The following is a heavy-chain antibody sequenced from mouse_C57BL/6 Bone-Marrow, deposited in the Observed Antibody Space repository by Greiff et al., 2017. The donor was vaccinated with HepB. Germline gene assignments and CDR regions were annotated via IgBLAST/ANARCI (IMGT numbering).Heavy chain of an antibody. D-gene: IGHD1-1*01. CDR1: GYTFTDYY. Sequence: VQLQQSGPELVKPGASVKISCKASGYTFTDYYMNWVKQSHGKSLEWIGDINPNNGGTSYNQKFKGKATLTVDKSSSTAYMELRSLTSEDSAVYYCARGGDGSSSWFAYWGQGTLVTVSA. V-gene: IGHV1-26*01. CDR2: INPNNGGT. CDR3: ARGGDGSSSWFAY. J-gene: IGHJ3*01.